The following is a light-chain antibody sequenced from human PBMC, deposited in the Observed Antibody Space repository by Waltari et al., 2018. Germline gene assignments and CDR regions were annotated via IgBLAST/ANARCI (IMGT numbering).Light chain of an antibody. Sequence: SCRASQSVSRSLAWYQQKPGQAPRLLIYGASTRATGIADRFSGGGSGTDFSLTISRLEPEDFAVYYCQHYVSLPATFGQGTKVEIK. V-gene: IGKV3-20*01. J-gene: IGKJ1*01. CDR2: GAS. CDR1: QSVSRS. CDR3: QHYVSLPAT.